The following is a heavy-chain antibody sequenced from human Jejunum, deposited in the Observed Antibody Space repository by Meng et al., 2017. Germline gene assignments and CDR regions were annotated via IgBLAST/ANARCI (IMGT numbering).Heavy chain of an antibody. Sequence: QLVVSGGGVVQPGGSLRLFCAASGFTVSRSYMTWVRQAPGKGLEWVSLIYAGGDTAYADSVKGRFTISRDNSKNTLYLQMNSLRPEDTAIYYCARDCGGDCYHAFDLWGHGTMVTVSS. J-gene: IGHJ3*01. CDR3: ARDCGGDCYHAFDL. D-gene: IGHD2-21*02. CDR1: GFTVSRSY. CDR2: IYAGGDT. V-gene: IGHV3-66*01.